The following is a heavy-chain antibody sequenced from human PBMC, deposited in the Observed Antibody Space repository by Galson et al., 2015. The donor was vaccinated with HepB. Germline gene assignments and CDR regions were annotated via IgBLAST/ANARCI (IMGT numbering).Heavy chain of an antibody. CDR1: GFTFSDAW. J-gene: IGHJ4*02. V-gene: IGHV3-15*01. CDR3: ARDRRGGYGPFDY. CDR2: IKSKAYGGTT. Sequence: SLRLSCAASGFTFSDAWMTWVRQGPGKGLEWVGRIKSKAYGGTTEYAASVKGRYSISRDDSKRIAYLQMNSLKAGDTAMYYCARDRRGGYGPFDYWGQGTLVTVSS. D-gene: IGHD5-12*01.